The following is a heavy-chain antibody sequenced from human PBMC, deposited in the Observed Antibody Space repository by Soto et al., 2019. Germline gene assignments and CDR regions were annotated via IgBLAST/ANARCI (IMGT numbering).Heavy chain of an antibody. CDR2: INHSGST. J-gene: IGHJ6*02. D-gene: IGHD3-9*01. CDR1: GGSFSGYY. V-gene: IGHV4-34*01. CDR3: ARGAGVLRYFDWSSSSYYGMDV. Sequence: SETLSLTCDVYGGSFSGYYWSWIRQPPGKGLEWIGEINHSGSTNYNPSLKSRVTISVDTSKNQFSLKLSSVTAADTAVYYCARGAGVLRYFDWSSSSYYGMDVWGQGTTVTVSS.